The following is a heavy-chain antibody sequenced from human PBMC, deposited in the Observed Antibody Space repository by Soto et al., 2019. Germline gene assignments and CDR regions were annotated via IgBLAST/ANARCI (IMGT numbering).Heavy chain of an antibody. Sequence: TLSLTCTVSGCSISSGGYYWSWIRQHPGKGLEWIGYIYYSGSTYYNPSLKSRVTISVDTSKNQFSLKLSSVTAADTAVYYCARVAAPRGTWFDTWGQGTLVTSPQ. CDR2: IYYSGST. D-gene: IGHD6-6*01. CDR1: GCSISSGGYY. V-gene: IGHV4-31*03. CDR3: ARVAAPRGTWFDT. J-gene: IGHJ5*02.